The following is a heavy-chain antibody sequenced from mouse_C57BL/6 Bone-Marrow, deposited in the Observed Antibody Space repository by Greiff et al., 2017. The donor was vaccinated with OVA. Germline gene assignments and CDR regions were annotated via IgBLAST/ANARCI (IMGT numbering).Heavy chain of an antibody. CDR2: ISSGGDYI. CDR1: GFTFSSYA. J-gene: IGHJ4*01. D-gene: IGHD1-1*02. Sequence: EVKLMESGEGLVKPGGSLKLSCAASGFTFSSYAMSWVRQTPEKRLEWVAYISSGGDYIYYADTVKGRFTISRDNARNTLYLQMSSLKSEDTAMYYCTRDRDYVYAMDYWGQGTSVTVSS. V-gene: IGHV5-9-1*02. CDR3: TRDRDYVYAMDY.